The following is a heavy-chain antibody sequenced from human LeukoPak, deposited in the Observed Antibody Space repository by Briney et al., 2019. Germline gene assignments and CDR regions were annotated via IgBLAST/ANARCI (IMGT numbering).Heavy chain of an antibody. V-gene: IGHV3-53*05. D-gene: IGHD2-15*01. Sequence: GGSLRLSCAASGFTVSSNYMSWVRQAPGKGLEWVSVIYSGGSTYYADSVKGRFTISRDNSKNTLYLQMNSLRAEDTAVYYCAREDKGQVYFDYWGQGTLVTVSS. J-gene: IGHJ4*02. CDR1: GFTVSSNY. CDR3: AREDKGQVYFDY. CDR2: IYSGGST.